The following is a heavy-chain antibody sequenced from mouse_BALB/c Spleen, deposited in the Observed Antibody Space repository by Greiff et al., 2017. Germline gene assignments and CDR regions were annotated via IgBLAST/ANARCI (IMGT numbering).Heavy chain of an antibody. V-gene: IGHV5-9*03. D-gene: IGHD1-1*01. CDR1: GFTFSSYT. CDR3: ARYGGLLRYFDY. Sequence: EVMLVESGGGLVKPGGSLKLSCAASGFTFSSYTMSWVRQTPEKRLEWVATISSGGGNTYYPDSVKGRFTISRDNAKNNLYLQMSSLRSEDTALYYCARYGGLLRYFDYWGQGTTLTVSS. CDR2: ISSGGGNT. J-gene: IGHJ2*01.